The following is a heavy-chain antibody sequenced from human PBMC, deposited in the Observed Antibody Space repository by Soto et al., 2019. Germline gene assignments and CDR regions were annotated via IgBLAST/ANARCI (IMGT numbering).Heavy chain of an antibody. CDR1: GFTFTSSA. CDR2: IVVGSGNT. Sequence: SVKVSCKASGFTFTSSAVQWVRQARGQRLEWIGWIVVGSGNTNYAQKFQERVTITRDMSTSTAYMELNSLRAEDMAVYYCVRDGSGSYPFDFWGQGTQVTVSS. J-gene: IGHJ4*02. CDR3: VRDGSGSYPFDF. V-gene: IGHV1-58*01. D-gene: IGHD1-26*01.